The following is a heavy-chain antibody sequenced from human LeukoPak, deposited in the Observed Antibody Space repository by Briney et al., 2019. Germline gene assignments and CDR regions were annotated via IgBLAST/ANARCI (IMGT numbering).Heavy chain of an antibody. D-gene: IGHD3-10*01. CDR2: ISGGADNT. CDR1: GFVFSNYG. V-gene: IGHV3-23*01. J-gene: IGHJ4*02. CDR3: AKDQSPSKASGNYYTPDC. Sequence: GRSLRLSCAASGFVFSNYGMQWVRQAPGKGLEWVSSISGGADNTYYADSVKGRFTISRDNSKNTLYLQMSSLRADDTAVYYCAKDQSPSKASGNYYTPDCWGQGTLVTASS.